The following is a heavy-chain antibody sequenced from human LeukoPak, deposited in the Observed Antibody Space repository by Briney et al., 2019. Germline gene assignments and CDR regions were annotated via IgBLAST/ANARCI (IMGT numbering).Heavy chain of an antibody. CDR2: MNPNSGNT. CDR3: ARGRPYYYGSGSWFDP. Sequence: GASVKVSCKASGYTFTGYYMHWVRQATGQGLEWMGWMNPNSGNTGYAQKFQGRVTMTRNTSISTAYMELSSLRSEDTAVYYCARGRPYYYGSGSWFDPWGQGTLVTVSS. V-gene: IGHV1-8*02. D-gene: IGHD3-10*01. CDR1: GYTFTGYY. J-gene: IGHJ5*02.